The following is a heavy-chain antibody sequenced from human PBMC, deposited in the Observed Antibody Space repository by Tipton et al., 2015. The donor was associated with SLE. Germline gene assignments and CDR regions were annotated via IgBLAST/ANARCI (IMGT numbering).Heavy chain of an antibody. D-gene: IGHD2-21*01. V-gene: IGHV4-59*01. CDR2: IYYSGST. CDR3: AREAWGHAFDI. CDR1: GGSINSDY. J-gene: IGHJ3*02. Sequence: TLSLTCTVSGGSINSDYWSWIRQPPGKGLEWIGYIYYSGSTNYNPSLKSRVTISVDTSKNQFSLKLSSVTAADTAVYYCAREAWGHAFDIWGQGTMVTVSS.